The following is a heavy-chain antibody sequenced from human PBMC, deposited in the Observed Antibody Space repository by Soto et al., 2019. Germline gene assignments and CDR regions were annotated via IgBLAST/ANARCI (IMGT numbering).Heavy chain of an antibody. CDR3: ARASSSWYFDY. CDR1: GYSFTRKW. Sequence: GESLKISCKASGYSFTRKWISWVRQMPGKGLEWMGRIDPTDSYTNYSPSFQGHVTISADKSISTAYLQWSSLKASDTAMYYCARASSSWYFDYWGQGTTGTVSS. J-gene: IGHJ4*02. CDR2: IDPTDSYT. D-gene: IGHD6-13*01. V-gene: IGHV5-10-1*01.